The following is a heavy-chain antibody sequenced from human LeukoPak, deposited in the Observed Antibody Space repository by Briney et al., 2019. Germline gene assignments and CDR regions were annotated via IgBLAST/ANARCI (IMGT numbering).Heavy chain of an antibody. Sequence: PGMSLRLSCAASGFTFDDYAMHWVRQAPGKGLEWVSGISWSSGNRGYADSVKGRFTISRDNAKNSLYLQMNSLRPEDTALYYCAKDSYGDYYYMDVWGQGTTVTVSS. V-gene: IGHV3-9*01. J-gene: IGHJ6*02. D-gene: IGHD4-17*01. CDR3: AKDSYGDYYYMDV. CDR1: GFTFDDYA. CDR2: ISWSSGNR.